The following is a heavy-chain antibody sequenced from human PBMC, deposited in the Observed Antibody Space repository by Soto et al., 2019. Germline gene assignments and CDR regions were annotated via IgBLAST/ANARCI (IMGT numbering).Heavy chain of an antibody. J-gene: IGHJ4*02. Sequence: SETLSLTCTVSGGSISSSSYYWGWIRQPPGKGLEWIGSIYYSGSTYYNPSLKSRVTISVDTSKNQFSLKLSSVTAADTAVYYCARMGYATGWYHFDYWGQGALVTVSS. CDR2: IYYSGST. CDR1: GGSISSSSYY. V-gene: IGHV4-39*01. CDR3: ARMGYATGWYHFDY. D-gene: IGHD2-8*01.